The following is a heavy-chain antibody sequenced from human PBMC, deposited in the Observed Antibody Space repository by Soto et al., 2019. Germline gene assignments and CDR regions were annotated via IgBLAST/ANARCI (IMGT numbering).Heavy chain of an antibody. CDR2: INHSGST. CDR3: ARKGYPYYFDY. D-gene: IGHD5-12*01. V-gene: IGHV4-34*01. CDR1: GGSFSGYY. J-gene: IGHJ4*02. Sequence: SETPSLTCAVYGGSFSGYYWSWIRQPPGKGLEWIGEINHSGSTNYNPSLKSRVTISVDTSKNQFSLKLSSVTAADTAVYYCARKGYPYYFDYWGQGTLVTVSS.